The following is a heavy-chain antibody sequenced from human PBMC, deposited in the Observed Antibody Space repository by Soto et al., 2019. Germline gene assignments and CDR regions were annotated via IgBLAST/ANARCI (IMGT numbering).Heavy chain of an antibody. J-gene: IGHJ4*02. V-gene: IGHV4-31*03. CDR3: ARAQERYCAAGSCHYFDY. D-gene: IGHD2-15*01. CDR2: IYYSGST. CDR1: GGSISSGGYY. Sequence: QVQLQESGPGLVKPSQTLSLTCTVSGGSISSGGYYWSWIRQHPGKGLEWIGYIYYSGSTYYNPSLKSRVTKSLDTSKNQFSLKLSSVTAADTAVYYCARAQERYCAAGSCHYFDYWGQGTLVPVSS.